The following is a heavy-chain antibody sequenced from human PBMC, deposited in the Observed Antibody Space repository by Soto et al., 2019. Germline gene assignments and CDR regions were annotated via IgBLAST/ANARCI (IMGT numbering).Heavy chain of an antibody. V-gene: IGHV3-33*01. J-gene: IGHJ4*02. CDR2: IWHDGKEK. CDR1: GFTFSNFG. CDR3: ARDPGQDEAMDY. Sequence: QVQVVESGGGVVRPGRSLKLSCAASGFTFSNFGMHWVRQAPGKGLEWVAVIWHDGKEKYYADSAKGRSTISRDNSKNTLYLQMNSLRAEDTAVYYCARDPGQDEAMDYWGQGTLVTVSS.